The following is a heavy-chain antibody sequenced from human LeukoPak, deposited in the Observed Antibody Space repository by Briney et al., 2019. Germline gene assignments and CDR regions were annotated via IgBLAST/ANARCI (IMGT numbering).Heavy chain of an antibody. CDR3: APQQTYSPYNWFDP. CDR1: GFTISNYW. Sequence: GGSLRLSCVGSGFTISNYWMHWVRQAPGTGLVWVSRIHPDGSITTYADSVRGRFTISRDNAKNTLYLQMNSLRAEDTAVYYCAPQQTYSPYNWFDPWGQGTLVTVSS. V-gene: IGHV3-74*03. J-gene: IGHJ5*02. CDR2: IHPDGSIT. D-gene: IGHD5-12*01.